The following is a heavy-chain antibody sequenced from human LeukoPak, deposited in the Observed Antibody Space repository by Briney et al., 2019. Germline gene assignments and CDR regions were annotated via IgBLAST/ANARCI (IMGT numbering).Heavy chain of an antibody. J-gene: IGHJ3*02. D-gene: IGHD2-2*01. V-gene: IGHV4-61*02. CDR2: IYNTGST. CDR1: GGSISRGSFF. Sequence: TSSETLSLTCTVSGGSISRGSFFWSWIRQPAGKGLVWIGRIYNTGSTNYNPSLKSRVTISVDTSKNQFSLKLGSVTAADTAVYYCARDGDYCSSTSCRGGDAFDIWGQGTMVTVSS. CDR3: ARDGDYCSSTSCRGGDAFDI.